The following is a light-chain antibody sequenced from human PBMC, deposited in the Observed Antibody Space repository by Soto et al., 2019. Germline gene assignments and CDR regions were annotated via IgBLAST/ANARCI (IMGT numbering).Light chain of an antibody. CDR3: GSYTSSSTNV. V-gene: IGLV2-14*01. Sequence: QSVLTQPASVSGSPGQSITISCTGTSNVFGGYNYVSCYQQHPGKASKFMFYDVNIRPSGVSFRFSASKSGNTASLTISGLQAEDEADYYCGSYTSSSTNVFGTGTKVTVL. CDR1: SNVFGGYNY. J-gene: IGLJ1*01. CDR2: DVN.